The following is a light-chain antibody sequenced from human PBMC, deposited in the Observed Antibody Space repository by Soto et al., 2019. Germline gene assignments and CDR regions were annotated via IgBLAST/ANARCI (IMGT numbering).Light chain of an antibody. CDR2: EVS. V-gene: IGLV2-14*01. CDR1: RSDVGGYNY. J-gene: IGLJ1*01. CDR3: SSYTSSSTLEV. Sequence: QSVLRQPASVSGTPGQSITISCAETRSDVGGYNYVSWYQQHPGKAPKLMIYEVSNRPTGVSNRFSGSKSGTTASLTISWLQAEDEADYFCSSYTSSSTLEVFGTGTNVNVL.